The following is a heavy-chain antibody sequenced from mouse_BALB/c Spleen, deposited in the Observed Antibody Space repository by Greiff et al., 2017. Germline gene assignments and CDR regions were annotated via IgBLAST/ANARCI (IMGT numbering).Heavy chain of an antibody. V-gene: IGHV5-17*02. J-gene: IGHJ4*01. Sequence: EVKLMESGGGLVQPGGSRKLSCAASGFTFSSFGMHWVRQAPEKGLEWVAYISSGSSTIYYADTVKGRFTISRDNPKNTLFLQMTSLRSEDTAMYYCARSLYRYGGYAMDYWGQGTSVTVSS. CDR2: ISSGSSTI. CDR1: GFTFSSFG. CDR3: ARSLYRYGGYAMDY. D-gene: IGHD2-14*01.